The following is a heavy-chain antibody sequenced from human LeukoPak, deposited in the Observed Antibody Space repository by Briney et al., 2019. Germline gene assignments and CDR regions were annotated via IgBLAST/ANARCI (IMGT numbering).Heavy chain of an antibody. J-gene: IGHJ1*01. CDR1: GYTFTGYY. Sequence: ASVKVSCKASGYTFTGYYMHWVRQAPGQGLEWMGWINPNSGGTNYAQKFQGRVTMTTDTSTSTAYMELRSLRSDDTAVYYCARSTTPPRKLSGRLPSQYFQHWGQGTLVTVSS. V-gene: IGHV1-2*02. CDR3: ARSTTPPRKLSGRLPSQYFQH. CDR2: INPNSGGT. D-gene: IGHD6-19*01.